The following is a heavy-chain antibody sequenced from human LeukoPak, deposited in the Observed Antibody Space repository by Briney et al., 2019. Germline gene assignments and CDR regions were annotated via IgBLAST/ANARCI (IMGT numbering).Heavy chain of an antibody. CDR1: GGSISSGDYY. D-gene: IGHD6-19*01. CDR2: IYYSGST. J-gene: IGHJ3*02. CDR3: ARDQWLVEGAFDI. V-gene: IGHV4-30-4*08. Sequence: SQTLSLTCTVSGGSISSGDYYWSWIRQPPGKGLEWIGYIYYSGSTCYNPSLKSRVTISVDTSKNQFSLKLSSVTAADTAVYYCARDQWLVEGAFDIWGQGTMVTVSS.